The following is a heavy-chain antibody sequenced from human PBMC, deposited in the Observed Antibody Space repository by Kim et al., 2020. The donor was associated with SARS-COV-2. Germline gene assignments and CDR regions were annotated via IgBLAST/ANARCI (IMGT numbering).Heavy chain of an antibody. V-gene: IGHV4-39*01. D-gene: IGHD3-22*01. Sequence: NPSLKSRVNISVDTSKNQFSLKLSSGTAADTAVYYCARPYDSSGYYGMDVWGQGTTVTVSS. J-gene: IGHJ6*02. CDR3: ARPYDSSGYYGMDV.